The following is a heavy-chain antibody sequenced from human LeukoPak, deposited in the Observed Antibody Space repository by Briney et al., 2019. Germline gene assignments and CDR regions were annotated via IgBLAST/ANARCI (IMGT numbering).Heavy chain of an antibody. J-gene: IGHJ5*02. Sequence: VASVKVSCKASGYTFTGYYMHWVRQAPGQGLEWMGMINPSGDHTMYAQKFQGRVTMTRDTSISTAYMELSRLRSDDTAVYYCARKDGILTGYYPLYNWFDPWGQGTLVTVSS. V-gene: IGHV1-2*02. CDR3: ARKDGILTGYYPLYNWFDP. CDR2: INPSGDHT. CDR1: GYTFTGYY. D-gene: IGHD3-9*01.